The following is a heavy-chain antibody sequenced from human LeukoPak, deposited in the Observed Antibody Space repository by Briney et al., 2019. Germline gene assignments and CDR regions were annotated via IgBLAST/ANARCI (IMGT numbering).Heavy chain of an antibody. J-gene: IGHJ4*02. CDR2: INHSGST. V-gene: IGHV4-34*01. CDR1: GGSFSGYY. Sequence: SETLSFTCAVYGGSFSGYYWSWIRQPPGKGLEWIGEINHSGSTNYNPSLKSRVTISVDTSKNQFSLKLSSVTAADTAVYYCARGRYYDYVWGSYRQRYFDYWGQGTLVTVSS. D-gene: IGHD3-16*02. CDR3: ARGRYYDYVWGSYRQRYFDY.